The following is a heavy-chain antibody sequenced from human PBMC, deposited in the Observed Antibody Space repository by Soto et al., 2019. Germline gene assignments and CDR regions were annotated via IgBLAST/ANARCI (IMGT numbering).Heavy chain of an antibody. CDR1: GYSFTSLD. CDR2: MQPSTGRT. Sequence: QVQLVQSGAEVREPGASVKVSCKASGYSFTSLDINWVRQTAGQGVEWMGWMQPSTGRTGYAQKFQGRVTMTRDTSIKTTYLELTTLTAYDTAFHYCARRVSAGVDYWGQGTLVTVSS. D-gene: IGHD6-19*01. CDR3: ARRVSAGVDY. J-gene: IGHJ4*02. V-gene: IGHV1-8*01.